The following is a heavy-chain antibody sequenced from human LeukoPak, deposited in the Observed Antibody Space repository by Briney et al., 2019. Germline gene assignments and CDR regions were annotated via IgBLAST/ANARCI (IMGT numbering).Heavy chain of an antibody. J-gene: IGHJ5*02. CDR3: ARGGGYTYGYNWFDP. Sequence: PSETLSLTCAVSGGSISSYYWSWIPQPPGKGLEWVGYMYYSGSTHYNPSFKSRVTISVDTSNNRFSLKLSSVTAADTAVYYCARGGGYTYGYNWFDPWGQGTLLTVSS. D-gene: IGHD5-18*01. V-gene: IGHV4-59*01. CDR2: MYYSGST. CDR1: GGSISSYY.